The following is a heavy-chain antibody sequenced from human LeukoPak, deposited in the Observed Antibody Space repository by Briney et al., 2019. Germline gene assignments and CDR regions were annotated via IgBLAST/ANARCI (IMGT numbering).Heavy chain of an antibody. Sequence: SETLSLTCTVSGYSIGSGYYWGWIRQPPGKGLEWIGSIYHSGSTYYNPSLKSRVTISVDTSKNQFSLKLSSVTAADTAVYYCARDRQQLIAYFYYYYMDVWGKGTTVTVSS. D-gene: IGHD6-13*01. CDR2: IYHSGST. J-gene: IGHJ6*03. V-gene: IGHV4-38-2*02. CDR1: GYSIGSGYY. CDR3: ARDRQQLIAYFYYYYMDV.